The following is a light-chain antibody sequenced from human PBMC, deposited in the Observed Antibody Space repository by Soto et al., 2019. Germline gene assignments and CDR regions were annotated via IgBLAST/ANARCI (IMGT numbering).Light chain of an antibody. Sequence: EIRMKKSPATLSVSKGERATLSCRASQSISSDLAWYQQKPGQAPRLLIYGASTRATGIPARFSGSGSGRDFTLAISRLEPEDFAVYYCHQFGDSPQTFGQGTMVDIK. CDR3: HQFGDSPQT. J-gene: IGKJ1*01. CDR2: GAS. CDR1: QSISSD. V-gene: IGKV3-15*01.